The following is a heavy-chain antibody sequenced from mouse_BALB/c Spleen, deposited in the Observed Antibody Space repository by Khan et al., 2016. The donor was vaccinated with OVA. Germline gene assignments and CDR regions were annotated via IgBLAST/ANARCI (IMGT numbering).Heavy chain of an antibody. V-gene: IGHV3-2*02. J-gene: IGHJ4*01. CDR3: ARKNYYGYAMDY. CDR1: GYSITSDYA. CDR2: ISYGGST. Sequence: EVQLQESGPGLVKPSQSLSLTCTVTGYSITSDYAWDWIRQFPGNKLEWMGYISYGGSTSYNPSLKSRISITRDTSKNPFFLQLNSVTPEDTATYDCARKNYYGYAMDYWGQGTSVTVSS. D-gene: IGHD1-1*01.